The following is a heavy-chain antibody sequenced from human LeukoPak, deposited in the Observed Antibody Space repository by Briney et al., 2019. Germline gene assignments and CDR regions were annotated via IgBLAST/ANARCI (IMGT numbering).Heavy chain of an antibody. CDR1: GYPISSGYF. Sequence: SETLSLTCTVSGYPISSGYFWGWIRQPPGKGLEYIGSIFHSGYTFYDPSLKSRLTLSVDTSTNQFSLRLSSVPAADTALYYCARGTTYYYDSWGQGTLVTVSS. V-gene: IGHV4-38-2*02. J-gene: IGHJ4*02. CDR2: IFHSGYT. D-gene: IGHD1-1*01. CDR3: ARGTTYYYDS.